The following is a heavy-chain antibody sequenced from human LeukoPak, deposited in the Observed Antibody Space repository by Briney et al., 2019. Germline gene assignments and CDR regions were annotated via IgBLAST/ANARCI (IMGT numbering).Heavy chain of an antibody. D-gene: IGHD4-23*01. V-gene: IGHV4-34*01. J-gene: IGHJ4*02. CDR3: ARLLGYGGYFDY. Sequence: SETLSLTCAVYGGSFSGYYWSWIRQPPGKGLEWIGEINHSGSTNYNPSLKSRVTISVDTSKNQFSLKLSSVTAADTAVYYCARLLGYGGYFDYWGQGTLVTVSS. CDR1: GGSFSGYY. CDR2: INHSGST.